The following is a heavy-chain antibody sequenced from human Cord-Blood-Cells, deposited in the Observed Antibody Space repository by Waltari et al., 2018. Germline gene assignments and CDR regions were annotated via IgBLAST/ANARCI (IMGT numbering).Heavy chain of an antibody. CDR3: ARDYSQLGDAFDI. CDR1: GFPFSSYW. V-gene: IGHV3-7*01. D-gene: IGHD6-13*01. Sequence: EVQLVESGGGLVQPGGSLRLSCAASGFPFSSYWMAWVGQAPGKGLEWVANIKQDGSEKYYVDSVKGRFTISRDNAKNSLYLQMNSLRAEDTAVYYCARDYSQLGDAFDIWGQGTMVTVSS. CDR2: IKQDGSEK. J-gene: IGHJ3*02.